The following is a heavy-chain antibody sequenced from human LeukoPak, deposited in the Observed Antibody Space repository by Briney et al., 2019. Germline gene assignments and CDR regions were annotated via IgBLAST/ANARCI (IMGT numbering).Heavy chain of an antibody. Sequence: GESLKISRKGLGFSFSSYWIGWVRQMPGKGLEWMGIIYPGDSETAYSPSFEGHVTISADKSTSTAYLQWNSLNASDTAIYYCAVDGGGYSGYGSVRGFNWRDPCGQGTLATVSS. CDR3: AVDGGGYSGYGSVRGFNWRDP. D-gene: IGHD5-12*01. J-gene: IGHJ5*02. CDR1: GFSFSSYW. CDR2: IYPGDSET. V-gene: IGHV5-51*01.